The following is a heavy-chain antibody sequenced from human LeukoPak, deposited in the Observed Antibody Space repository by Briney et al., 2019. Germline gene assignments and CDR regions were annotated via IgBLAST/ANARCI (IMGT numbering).Heavy chain of an antibody. J-gene: IGHJ5*02. CDR1: GGPFSGYY. CDR3: ARDSGTTGEVKFDP. V-gene: IGHV4-34*01. D-gene: IGHD3-10*01. CDR2: INHSGST. Sequence: RPSETLSLTCAVYGGPFSGYYWSWIRQPPGKGLEWIGEINHSGSTNYNPSLKSRVTISVDTSKNQFSLKLSSVTAADTAVYYCARDSGTTGEVKFDPWGQGTLVTVSS.